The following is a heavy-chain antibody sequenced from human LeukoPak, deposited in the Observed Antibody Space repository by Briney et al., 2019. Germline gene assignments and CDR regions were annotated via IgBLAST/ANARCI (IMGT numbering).Heavy chain of an antibody. CDR2: IRSSGSNM. D-gene: IGHD1-26*01. Sequence: QPGGSLRLSCAASGFTIRSYEMSWVRQAPGKGLEWIAYIRSSGSNMYYADSVRGRFSISRDNAKDSLYLQMNSLRAEDTAIYYCARDGLSGDQAFDAFDIWGQGTMVTVSS. CDR3: ARDGLSGDQAFDAFDI. CDR1: GFTIRSYE. J-gene: IGHJ3*02. V-gene: IGHV3-48*03.